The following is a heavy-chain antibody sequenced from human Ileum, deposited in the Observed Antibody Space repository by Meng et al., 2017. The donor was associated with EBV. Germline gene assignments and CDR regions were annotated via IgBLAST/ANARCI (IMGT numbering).Heavy chain of an antibody. CDR3: ARDAFQYASGIPAH. CDR2: VYPSGTP. J-gene: IGHJ4*02. Sequence: VQLQESGPSLVRPSGTRSLTCTGAGDSFSGSYWWSWVRQSPEKGLEWIGEVYPSGTPYYNPSLKSRVTISLDKSRNQFSLNLIHVTAADAAVYYCARDAFQYASGIPAHWGQGTLVTVSS. D-gene: IGHD3-16*01. CDR1: GDSFSGSYW. V-gene: IGHV4-4*02.